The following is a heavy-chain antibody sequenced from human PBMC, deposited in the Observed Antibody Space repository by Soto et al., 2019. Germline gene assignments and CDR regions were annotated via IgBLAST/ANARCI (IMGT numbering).Heavy chain of an antibody. CDR2: IYYSGST. CDR1: GGSVSSSIYY. V-gene: IGHV4-39*01. CDR3: ARQTGGYSSSWPFDS. D-gene: IGHD6-13*01. Sequence: QLQLQESGPGLVKPSETLFLTCTVSGGSVSSSIYYWGWIRQPPGKGLEWIGNIYYSGSTYYNPSIKSRVTISVDKSKNQFSLKLSSVTAADTAVYYCARQTGGYSSSWPFDSWGQGTLVTVSS. J-gene: IGHJ4*02.